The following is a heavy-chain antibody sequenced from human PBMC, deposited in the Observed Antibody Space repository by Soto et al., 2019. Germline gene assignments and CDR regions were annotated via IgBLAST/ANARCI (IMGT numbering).Heavy chain of an antibody. Sequence: ASVKVSCKASGYTFTGYYMHWVRQAPGQGLEWMGWINPNSGGTNYAQKFQGRVTMTRDTSISTAYMELSRLRSDDTAVYYCAGEGQAAIAAYDYWGQGTLVTVSS. V-gene: IGHV1-2*02. CDR2: INPNSGGT. CDR3: AGEGQAAIAAYDY. D-gene: IGHD2-2*02. CDR1: GYTFTGYY. J-gene: IGHJ4*02.